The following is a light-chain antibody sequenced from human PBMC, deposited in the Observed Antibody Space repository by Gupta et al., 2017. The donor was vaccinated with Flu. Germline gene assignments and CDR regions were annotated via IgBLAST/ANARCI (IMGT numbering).Light chain of an antibody. Sequence: GEPASISCRSSQSLLYSNGHNYLDWYVQKPGQSPQVLIYLGSNRASGVPDRFSGSGSDTDFTLTISRVEAEDVGIYYCMQALQTPLTFGGGTQVEIK. J-gene: IGKJ4*01. CDR3: MQALQTPLT. CDR1: QSLLYSNGHNY. CDR2: LGS. V-gene: IGKV2-28*01.